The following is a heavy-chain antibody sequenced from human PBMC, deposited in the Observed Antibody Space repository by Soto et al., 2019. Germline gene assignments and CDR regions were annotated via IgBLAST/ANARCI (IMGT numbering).Heavy chain of an antibody. V-gene: IGHV3-23*01. CDR3: EKGMSKNYYYRFDF. J-gene: IGHJ4*02. Sequence: GGSLRRSWRASGFTFSDYAMAWVRQSLVKGLEWVSTISGGSSVTYYGDSVKGRFTISRDNAKKTLFLQLNRLSAEDTATYYREKGMSKNYYYRFDFCGQGT. D-gene: IGHD3-10*01. CDR2: ISGGSSVT. CDR1: GFTFSDYA.